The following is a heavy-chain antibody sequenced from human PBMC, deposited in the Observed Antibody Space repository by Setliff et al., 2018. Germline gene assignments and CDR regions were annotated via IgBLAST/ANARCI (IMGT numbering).Heavy chain of an antibody. CDR1: GFTFSSYA. V-gene: IGHV3-30*15. D-gene: IGHD6-13*01. J-gene: IGHJ6*03. CDR2: ITYDGSNK. Sequence: GESLKISCAASGFTFSSYAMHWVRQAPGKGLEWVAVITYDGSNKFYADSVRGRFTISRDISKNTLYVQMSSLRPEDTAVYYCARSRYTSRWYEMSAMDVWGKGTTVTVS. CDR3: ARSRYTSRWYEMSAMDV.